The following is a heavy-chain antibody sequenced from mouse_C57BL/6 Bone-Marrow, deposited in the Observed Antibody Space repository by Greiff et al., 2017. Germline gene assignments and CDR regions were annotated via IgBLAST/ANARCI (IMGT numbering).Heavy chain of an antibody. CDR2: IWRGGST. CDR3: AKTLLRYRWYFGV. CDR1: GFSLTSYG. D-gene: IGHD1-1*01. Sequence: QVQLQQSGPGLVQPSQRLSITCTVSGFSLTSYGVHWVRQSRGKGLEWLGVIWRGGSTDYNAAFMSRLSITKDNSKSQVFFKMNSLQADDTAIYYSAKTLLRYRWYFGVWGTGTTVTVAS. J-gene: IGHJ1*03. V-gene: IGHV2-5*01.